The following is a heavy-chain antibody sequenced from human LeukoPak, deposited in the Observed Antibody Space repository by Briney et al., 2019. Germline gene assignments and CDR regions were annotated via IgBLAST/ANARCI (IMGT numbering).Heavy chain of an antibody. V-gene: IGHV4-34*01. CDR2: IYYTGST. Sequence: SETLSLTCAVYGGSFSGYYWSWIRQPPGKGLEWIGHIYYTGSTNYNPSLKSRVTISVDTSRNQFSLKLSSVTAADTAIYYCARGILTGPIYAFDIWGQGTMVTVSS. D-gene: IGHD3-9*01. J-gene: IGHJ3*02. CDR1: GGSFSGYY. CDR3: ARGILTGPIYAFDI.